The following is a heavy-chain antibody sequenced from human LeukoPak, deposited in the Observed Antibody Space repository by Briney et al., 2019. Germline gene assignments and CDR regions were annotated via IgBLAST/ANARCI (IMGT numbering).Heavy chain of an antibody. J-gene: IGHJ4*02. V-gene: IGHV5-51*01. CDR3: ASSRYSGSYAGYFDY. Sequence: GESLNISCKGSGYSFTSYWISCVRQMPGKGLEWMGIIYPGDSDTRYSPSFQGQVTISADKSISTAYLQWSSLKASDTAMYYCASSRYSGSYAGYFDYWGQGTLVTVSS. CDR2: IYPGDSDT. CDR1: GYSFTSYW. D-gene: IGHD1-26*01.